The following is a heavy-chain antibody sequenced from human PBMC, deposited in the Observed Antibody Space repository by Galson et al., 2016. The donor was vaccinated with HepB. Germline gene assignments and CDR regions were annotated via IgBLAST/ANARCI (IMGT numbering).Heavy chain of an antibody. D-gene: IGHD4-11*01. CDR1: GGSINTDGSNTIYY. CDR2: LHATGST. CDR3: ARASTALFDY. J-gene: IGHJ4*02. V-gene: IGHV4-4*07. Sequence: SETLSLTCTVSGGSINTDGSNTIYYWSWIRQSAGKGLEWIGRLHATGSTVYNPSLRSRVTMSIDTAKNQFSLRLTSVTAADTAVYYCARASTALFDYWGQGILVTVSS.